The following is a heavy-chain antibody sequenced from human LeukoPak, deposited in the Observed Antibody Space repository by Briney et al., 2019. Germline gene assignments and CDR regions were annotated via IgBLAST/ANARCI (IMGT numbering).Heavy chain of an antibody. CDR1: GGSISSYY. J-gene: IGHJ4*02. V-gene: IGHV4-4*07. CDR2: IQSSGST. CDR3: ARGVSPLDY. D-gene: IGHD2-8*01. Sequence: PSETLSLTCTVSGGSISSYYWSWVRQPAGKGLEWIGRIQSSGSTNHNPSLTSRVTMSVDTSKFQFSLKLSSVTAADTAVYYCARGVSPLDYWGQGTLVTVSS.